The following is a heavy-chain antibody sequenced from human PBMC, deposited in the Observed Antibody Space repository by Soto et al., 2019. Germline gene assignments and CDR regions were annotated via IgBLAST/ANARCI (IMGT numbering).Heavy chain of an antibody. V-gene: IGHV3-49*03. D-gene: IGHD5-12*01. CDR3: TRDSAFKIVATSWYYYYMDV. Sequence: GGSLRLSCTASGFTFGDYAMSWFRQAPGKGLEWVGFIRSKAYGGTTEYAASVKGRFTISRDDSKSIAYLQMNSLKTEDTAVNYCTRDSAFKIVATSWYYYYMDVWGKGTTVTVSS. CDR1: GFTFGDYA. J-gene: IGHJ6*03. CDR2: IRSKAYGGTT.